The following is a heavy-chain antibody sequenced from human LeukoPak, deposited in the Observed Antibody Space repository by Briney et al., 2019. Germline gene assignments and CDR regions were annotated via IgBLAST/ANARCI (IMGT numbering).Heavy chain of an antibody. CDR2: IIPIFGTA. CDR3: ARDRRGGRGYSGYGLVWFDP. D-gene: IGHD5-12*01. V-gene: IGHV1-69*05. CDR1: GGTFSSYA. J-gene: IGHJ5*02. Sequence: ASVKVSCKASGGTFSSYAISWVRQAPGQGLEWMGGIIPIFGTANYAQKFQGRVTITTDESTSTAYMELSSLRSEDTAVYYCARDRRGGRGYSGYGLVWFDPWGQGTLVTVSS.